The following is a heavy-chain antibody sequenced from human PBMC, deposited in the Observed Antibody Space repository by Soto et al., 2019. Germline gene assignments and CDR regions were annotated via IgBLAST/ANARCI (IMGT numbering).Heavy chain of an antibody. J-gene: IGHJ3*02. V-gene: IGHV1-58*01. CDR3: AADSIEGDAFDI. D-gene: IGHD3-22*01. CDR1: GFTFTSSA. CDR2: IVVGSGNT. Sequence: SVKVSCKASGFTFTSSAVQWVRQARGQRLEWIGWIVVGSGNTNYAQKFQERVTITRDMSTSTAYMELSSLRSEDTAVYYCAADSIEGDAFDIWGQGTMATVSS.